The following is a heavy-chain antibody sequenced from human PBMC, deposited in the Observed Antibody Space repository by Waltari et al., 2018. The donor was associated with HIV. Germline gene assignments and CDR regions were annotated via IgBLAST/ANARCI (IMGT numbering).Heavy chain of an antibody. CDR3: ASRLGYCSGGSCRDLDY. J-gene: IGHJ4*02. CDR1: GGSISSSSYY. D-gene: IGHD2-15*01. CDR2: IYYSGST. Sequence: QLQLQESGPGLVKPSETLSLTCTVSGGSISSSSYYWGWIRQPPGKGLEWIGSIYYSGSTHTNPSLKSRVTISVDTSKNQFSLKLSSVTAADTAVYYCASRLGYCSGGSCRDLDYWGQGTLVTVSS. V-gene: IGHV4-39*01.